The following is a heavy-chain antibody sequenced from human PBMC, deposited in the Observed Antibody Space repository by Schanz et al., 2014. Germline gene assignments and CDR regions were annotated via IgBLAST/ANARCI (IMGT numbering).Heavy chain of an antibody. CDR3: VRVPSRDVSFDL. J-gene: IGHJ2*01. V-gene: IGHV1-69*08. Sequence: QVQLVQSEAEVKKPGSSVKVSCKASGGTFSSYTISWVRQAPGQGLEWMGWINPNSGTTNYAQKFQGRVTMTTDTSTGTAYMELRSLRSDDTAHYYCVRVPSRDVSFDLWGRGTLXTVSS. CDR1: GGTFSSYT. CDR2: INPNSGTT. D-gene: IGHD3-16*01.